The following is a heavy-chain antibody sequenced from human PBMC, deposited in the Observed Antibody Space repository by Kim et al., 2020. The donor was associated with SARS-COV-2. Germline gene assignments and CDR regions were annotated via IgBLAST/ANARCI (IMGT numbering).Heavy chain of an antibody. D-gene: IGHD3-16*01. V-gene: IGHV4-59*01. J-gene: IGHJ5*02. Sequence: TYTPSRKSRVTISIDTSKSQFSLKLSSVTAADTAVYYCASDYVWGKWFDPWGQGTLVTVSS. CDR3: ASDYVWGKWFDP.